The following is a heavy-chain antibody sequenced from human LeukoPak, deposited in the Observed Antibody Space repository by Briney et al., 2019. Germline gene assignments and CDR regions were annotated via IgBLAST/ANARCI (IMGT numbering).Heavy chain of an antibody. Sequence: PSETLSLTCTVSGGSISRNSYYWGWIRQPPGKGLEWIETFYYSGSTYYNPSLKSRVTISVDTSKNQFSLKLSSVTAADTAVYYCASGSGYFFDYWGQGTLVTVSS. CDR1: GGSISRNSYY. CDR2: FYYSGST. CDR3: ASGSGYFFDY. J-gene: IGHJ4*02. V-gene: IGHV4-39*01. D-gene: IGHD1-14*01.